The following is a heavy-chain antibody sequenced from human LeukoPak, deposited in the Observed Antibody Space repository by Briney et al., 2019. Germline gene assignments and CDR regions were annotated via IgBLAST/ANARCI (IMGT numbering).Heavy chain of an antibody. V-gene: IGHV1-69*13. CDR2: IIPIFGTA. CDR3: ARGFYQLGYFDY. D-gene: IGHD2-2*01. J-gene: IGHJ4*02. CDR1: GGTFSSYA. Sequence: ASVKVSCKASGGTFSSYAISWVRQAPGQGLESMGGIIPIFGTANYAQKFQGRVTITADESTSTAYMELSSLRSEDTAVYYCARGFYQLGYFDYWGQGTLVTVSS.